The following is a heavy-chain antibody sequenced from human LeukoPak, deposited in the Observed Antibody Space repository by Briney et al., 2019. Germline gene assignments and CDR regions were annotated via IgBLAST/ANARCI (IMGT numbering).Heavy chain of an antibody. CDR2: ISSSSSSI. D-gene: IGHD6-13*01. J-gene: IGHJ4*02. Sequence: GGSLRLSCAASGFTFDDYAMHWVRQAPGKGLEWVSSISSSSSSIYYADSVKGRFTISRDNAKNSLYLQMNSLRAEDTAVYYCASPPSAASSYWGQGTLVTVSS. CDR1: GFTFDDYA. V-gene: IGHV3-21*01. CDR3: ASPPSAASSY.